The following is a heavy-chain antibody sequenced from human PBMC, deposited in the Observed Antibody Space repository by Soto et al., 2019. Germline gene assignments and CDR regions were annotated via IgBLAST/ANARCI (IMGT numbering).Heavy chain of an antibody. V-gene: IGHV4-34*01. CDR2: INHSGSS. D-gene: IGHD6-13*01. CDR3: ARDLTIAAAGSV. J-gene: IGHJ4*02. Sequence: QVQLQQWGAGLLKPSETLSLTCAVYGWSFSGYYWSCIRQPPGKGLEWIWEINHSGSSNYNPSLKCRVTISVDTSKNQLSLKLSSVTAAYPAVYYCARDLTIAAAGSVWGKGTLVTVSS. CDR1: GWSFSGYY.